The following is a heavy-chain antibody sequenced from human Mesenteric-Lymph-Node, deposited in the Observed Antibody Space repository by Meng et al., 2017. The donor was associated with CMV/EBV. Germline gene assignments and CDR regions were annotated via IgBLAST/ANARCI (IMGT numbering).Heavy chain of an antibody. CDR2: INPSGGST. V-gene: IGHV1-46*01. D-gene: IGHD3-9*01. Sequence: FTSYYMHWVRQAPGQGLEWMGIINPSGGSTSYAQKFQGRVTMTRDTSTSTVYMELSGLRSEDTAVYYCARVDYDILTGYHNYYFDYWGQGTLVTVSS. CDR3: ARVDYDILTGYHNYYFDY. CDR1: FTSYY. J-gene: IGHJ4*02.